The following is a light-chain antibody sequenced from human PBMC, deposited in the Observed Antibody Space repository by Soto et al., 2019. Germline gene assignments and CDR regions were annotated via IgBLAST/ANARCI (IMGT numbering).Light chain of an antibody. V-gene: IGKV1D-12*01. CDR3: QHAHSFPIT. CDR1: QGLSGG. CDR2: ATS. Sequence: DIQMTQSPSSVSASVGDRVTITCRASQGLSGGLAWYQQKPGKAPKLLIYATSNLQSGVPSRFRGSGSGTDFTLTINSLQPEDFATYYCQHAHSFPITFGQGTRLEIK. J-gene: IGKJ5*01.